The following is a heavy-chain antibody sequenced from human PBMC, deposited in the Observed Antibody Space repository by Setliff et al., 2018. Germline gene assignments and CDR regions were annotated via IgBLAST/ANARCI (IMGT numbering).Heavy chain of an antibody. CDR2: IIPMYDTT. Sequence: SVKVSCKASGDNFNSFVISWVRQDSGQGLEWMGGIIPMYDTTIYAEKFQGRVTITADRSTSTAYMELSGLRSDDTAVYFCARPRSPKISIFGVTPFDYWGQGTLVTVSS. D-gene: IGHD3-3*01. CDR3: ARPRSPKISIFGVTPFDY. J-gene: IGHJ4*02. V-gene: IGHV1-69*06. CDR1: GDNFNSFV.